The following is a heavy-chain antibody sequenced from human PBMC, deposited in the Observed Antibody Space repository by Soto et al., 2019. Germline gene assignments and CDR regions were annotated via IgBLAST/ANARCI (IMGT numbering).Heavy chain of an antibody. CDR3: ARSIVEDIVLMVYATPLQFDP. CDR2: IYYSGST. J-gene: IGHJ5*02. Sequence: KPSETLSLTCTVSGGSISSYYWSWIRQPPGKGLEWIGYIYYSGSTNYNPSLKSRVTISVDTSKNQFSLKLSSVTAADTAVYYCARSIVEDIVLMVYATPLQFDPWGQGTLVTVSS. D-gene: IGHD2-8*01. V-gene: IGHV4-59*01. CDR1: GGSISSYY.